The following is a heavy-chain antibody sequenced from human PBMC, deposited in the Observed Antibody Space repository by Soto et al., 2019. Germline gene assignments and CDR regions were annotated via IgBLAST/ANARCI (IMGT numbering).Heavy chain of an antibody. CDR1: GFTFSSYA. Sequence: EVQLLESGGGLVQPGGSLRLSCAASGFTFSSYAMSWVRQAPGKGLEWVSAISGSGGSTYYAGSVKGRFTISRDNSKNTLYLQMNSLRAEDTAVYYCAKDRHYGVPYGSGNHFDYWGQGTLVTVSS. CDR2: ISGSGGST. V-gene: IGHV3-23*01. J-gene: IGHJ4*02. D-gene: IGHD3-10*01. CDR3: AKDRHYGVPYGSGNHFDY.